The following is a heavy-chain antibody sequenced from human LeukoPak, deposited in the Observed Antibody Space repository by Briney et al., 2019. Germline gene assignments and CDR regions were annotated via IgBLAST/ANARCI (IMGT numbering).Heavy chain of an antibody. V-gene: IGHV3-74*01. CDR2: INSDGSST. Sequence: GGSLRLSCAASGFTFSSYWMHWVRQAPGKGLVWVSRINSDGSSTSYADSVKGRFTISRDNAQNTLHLQMNSLGVEDTAVYYCARVQLGPTRPGLDVWGQGTTVTVSS. D-gene: IGHD1-26*01. CDR1: GFTFSSYW. CDR3: ARVQLGPTRPGLDV. J-gene: IGHJ6*02.